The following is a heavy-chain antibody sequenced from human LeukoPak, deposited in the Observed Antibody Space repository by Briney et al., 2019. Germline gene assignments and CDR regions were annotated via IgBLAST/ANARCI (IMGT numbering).Heavy chain of an antibody. V-gene: IGHV3-7*01. Sequence: SGGSLRLSCVASGFPFSSYWMTWVRQAPGKGLEWVANIKQDGSKKSYVDSVKGRFTISRDNAKNSLYLQMNSLRAEDTAVYYCARDRIQHFDYWGQGTLVTVSS. J-gene: IGHJ4*02. CDR2: IKQDGSKK. CDR1: GFPFSSYW. D-gene: IGHD5-18*01. CDR3: ARDRIQHFDY.